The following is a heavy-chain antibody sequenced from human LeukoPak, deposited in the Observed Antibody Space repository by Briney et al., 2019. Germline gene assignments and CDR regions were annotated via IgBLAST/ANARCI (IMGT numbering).Heavy chain of an antibody. CDR2: LNPNGGST. CDR1: GYTFTSYY. J-gene: IGHJ6*02. CDR3: ASVYNYGMDV. V-gene: IGHV1-46*01. Sequence: ASVKVSCKASGYTFTSYYMHWVRQAPGQGLEWMGILNPNGGSTSYAQKFQGRATLTRATSTSTVYMELSSLRSEDTAVYYCASVYNYGMDVWGQGTTVIVSS.